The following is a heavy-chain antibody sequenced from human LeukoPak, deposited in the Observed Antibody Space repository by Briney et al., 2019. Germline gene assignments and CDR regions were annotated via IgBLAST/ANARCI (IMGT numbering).Heavy chain of an antibody. CDR2: ISHDGGDK. Sequence: GGSLRLSCAASGFTFDTYGMHWVRQAPGKGLEWVAFISHDGGDKYYPDSVKGRFTISRDNSKNTVSLQVNSLKAEDTAAYYCAKGGYCSATRCYVGKGMDDWGQGTLVTVSS. CDR3: AKGGYCSATRCYVGKGMDD. D-gene: IGHD2-2*01. V-gene: IGHV3-30*18. CDR1: GFTFDTYG. J-gene: IGHJ4*02.